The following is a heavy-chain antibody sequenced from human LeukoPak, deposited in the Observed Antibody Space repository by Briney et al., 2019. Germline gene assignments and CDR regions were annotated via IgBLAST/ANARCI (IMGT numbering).Heavy chain of an antibody. CDR3: AKVPYSSSASKVTDY. V-gene: IGHV3-30*02. J-gene: IGHJ4*02. D-gene: IGHD6-6*01. Sequence: PGGSLKLSCQGSGFTFITFGMTWFRQAPGKGLEWLPFMRYDGSNKYYADSVKGRFTISRDNSKNTLYLQMNSLRAEDTAVYYCAKVPYSSSASKVTDYWGQGTLVTVSS. CDR2: MRYDGSNK. CDR1: GFTFITFG.